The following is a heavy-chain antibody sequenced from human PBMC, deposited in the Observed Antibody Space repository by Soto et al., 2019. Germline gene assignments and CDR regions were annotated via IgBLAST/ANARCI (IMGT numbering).Heavy chain of an antibody. CDR3: AKNPHSSSWSGYNWFDP. Sequence: GGSLRLSCAASGFTFSSYAMSWVRQAPGKGLEWVSAISGSGGSTYYADSVKGRFTISRDNSKNTLYLQMNSLRAEDTAVYYCAKNPHSSSWSGYNWFDPWGQGTLVTVSS. D-gene: IGHD6-13*01. J-gene: IGHJ5*02. V-gene: IGHV3-23*01. CDR2: ISGSGGST. CDR1: GFTFSSYA.